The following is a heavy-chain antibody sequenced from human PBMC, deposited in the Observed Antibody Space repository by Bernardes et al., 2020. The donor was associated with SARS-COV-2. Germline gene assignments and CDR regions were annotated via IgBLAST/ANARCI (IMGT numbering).Heavy chain of an antibody. CDR2: IKSKTDGGTT. D-gene: IGHD3-3*01. CDR3: TTPATLRFLEWLSDFDY. J-gene: IGHJ4*02. CDR1: GFTFSNAW. Sequence: GGSLRLSCAASGFTFSNAWMNWVRQAPGKGLEWVGCIKSKTDGGTTDYAAPVKGRFTISRDDSKNTLYLQMNSLKTEDTAVYYCTTPATLRFLEWLSDFDYWGQGTLVTVSS. V-gene: IGHV3-15*07.